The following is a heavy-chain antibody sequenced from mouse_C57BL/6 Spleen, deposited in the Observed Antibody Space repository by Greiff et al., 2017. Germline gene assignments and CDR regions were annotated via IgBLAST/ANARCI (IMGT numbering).Heavy chain of an antibody. CDR3: AREDYDTWFAY. CDR1: GYTFTSYG. D-gene: IGHD2-4*01. CDR2: IYPRSGNT. V-gene: IGHV1-81*01. J-gene: IGHJ3*01. Sequence: VKLQESGAELARPGASVKLSCKASGYTFTSYGISWVKQRTGQGLEWIGEIYPRSGNTYYNEKFKGKATLTADKSSSTAYMELRSLTSEDSAVYFCAREDYDTWFAYWGQGTLVTVSA.